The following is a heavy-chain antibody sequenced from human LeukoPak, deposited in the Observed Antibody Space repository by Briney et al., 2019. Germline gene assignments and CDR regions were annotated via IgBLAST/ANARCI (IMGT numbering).Heavy chain of an antibody. CDR1: GYSFTNYS. Sequence: GESLKISCEGSGYSFTNYSIGWVRQMPGKGLELMGVIHPVDSDTRYSPSFEGQVTISTDRSVNTAFLHWSSLKASDTAMYYCTRPTYYYHSSGPNYYMDVWGTGTPVIVSS. CDR3: TRPTYYYHSSGPNYYMDV. J-gene: IGHJ6*03. CDR2: IHPVDSDT. V-gene: IGHV5-51*01. D-gene: IGHD3-10*01.